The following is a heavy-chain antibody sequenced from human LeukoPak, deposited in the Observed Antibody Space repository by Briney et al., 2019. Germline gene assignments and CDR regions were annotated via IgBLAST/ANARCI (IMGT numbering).Heavy chain of an antibody. V-gene: IGHV4-34*01. CDR3: ARGPNYYDSSGYYYFDY. CDR1: GGSFSGYY. D-gene: IGHD3-22*01. Sequence: TSETLSLTCAVYGGSFSGYYWSWIRQPPGKGLEWIGEINHSGSTNYNPSLKSRITISVDTSKNQFSLKLSSVTAADTAVYYCARGPNYYDSSGYYYFDYWGQGTLVTVSS. J-gene: IGHJ4*02. CDR2: INHSGST.